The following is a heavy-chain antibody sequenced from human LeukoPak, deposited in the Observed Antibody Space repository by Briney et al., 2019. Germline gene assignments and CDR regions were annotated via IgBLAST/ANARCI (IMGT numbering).Heavy chain of an antibody. V-gene: IGHV5-51*01. CDR3: ARHSYYYGSGDDGPYGMDV. J-gene: IGHJ6*02. Sequence: GESLKISCKGSGYSFTSYWIGWVRQMPGKGLEWMGIIYPGDSDTRYSPSFQGQVTISADKSISTAYLQWSSLKASDTAMYYCARHSYYYGSGDDGPYGMDVWGQGTTVTVSS. CDR1: GYSFTSYW. CDR2: IYPGDSDT. D-gene: IGHD3-10*01.